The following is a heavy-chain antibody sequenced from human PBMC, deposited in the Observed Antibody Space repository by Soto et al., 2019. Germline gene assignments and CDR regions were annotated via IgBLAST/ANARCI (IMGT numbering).Heavy chain of an antibody. V-gene: IGHV1-18*04. D-gene: IGHD4-17*01. CDR2: ISAYNGNT. Sequence: VASVKVSCKASGYTFTSYGISWVRQAPGQGLEWMGWISAYNGNTNYAQKLQGRVTMTTDTSTSTAYMELRSLRSDDTAVYYCARVTTVTTGLGAFDIWGQGTMVTVSS. J-gene: IGHJ3*02. CDR1: GYTFTSYG. CDR3: ARVTTVTTGLGAFDI.